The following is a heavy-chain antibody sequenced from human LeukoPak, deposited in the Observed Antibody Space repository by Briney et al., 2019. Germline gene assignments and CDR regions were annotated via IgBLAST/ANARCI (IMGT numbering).Heavy chain of an antibody. CDR3: AIPWPYYFDY. CDR2: MKSKTDGGTT. V-gene: IGHV3-15*01. J-gene: IGHJ4*02. CDR1: GFSFSNAW. Sequence: GGSLRLSCAASGFSFSNAWMSWVRQAPGKGLEWVGRMKSKTDGGTTDYAAPVKGRFTISRDDSKNTLYLQMNSLRAEGTAVYYCAIPWPYYFDYWGQGTLVTVSS.